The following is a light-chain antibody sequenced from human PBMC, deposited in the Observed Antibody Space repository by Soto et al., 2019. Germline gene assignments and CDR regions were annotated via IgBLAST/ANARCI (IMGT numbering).Light chain of an antibody. CDR2: DAS. V-gene: IGKV1-5*01. CDR3: QQYNSYSCT. J-gene: IGKJ2*01. CDR1: QSISSW. Sequence: DIQMTQSPSTLSASVGDRVTITCRASQSISSWLAWYQQKPGKAPKLLIYDASTLESEVPSRFSGSGSGTEFTLTISSLQPDDFATYYCQQYNSYSCTFGQGTKLQIK.